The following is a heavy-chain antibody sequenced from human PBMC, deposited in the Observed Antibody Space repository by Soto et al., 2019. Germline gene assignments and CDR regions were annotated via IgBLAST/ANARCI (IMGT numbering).Heavy chain of an antibody. CDR3: ARAGGLGAVAADY. CDR1: GGSISSGGYS. Sequence: QLQLQESGSGLVKPSQTLSLTCAVSGGSISSGGYSWSWIRQPPGKGLEWIGYIYHSGSTYYNPSLKSRVTISVDRSKNKFSLKLSSVTDADTAVYYCARAGGLGAVAADYWGQGTLVTVSS. J-gene: IGHJ4*02. V-gene: IGHV4-30-2*01. D-gene: IGHD6-19*01. CDR2: IYHSGST.